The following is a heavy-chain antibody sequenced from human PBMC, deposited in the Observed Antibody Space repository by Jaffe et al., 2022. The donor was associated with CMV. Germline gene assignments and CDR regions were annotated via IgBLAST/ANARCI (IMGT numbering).Heavy chain of an antibody. CDR2: IRSKANSYAT. Sequence: EVQLVESGGGLVQPGGSLKLSCAASGFTFSGSAMHWVRQASGKGLEWVGRIRSKANSYATAYAASVKGRFTISRDDSKNTAYLQMNSLKTEDTAVYYCTRGALKNRVYYYYMDVWGKGTTVTVSS. CDR1: GFTFSGSA. V-gene: IGHV3-73*01. CDR3: TRGALKNRVYYYYMDV. D-gene: IGHD3-10*01. J-gene: IGHJ6*03.